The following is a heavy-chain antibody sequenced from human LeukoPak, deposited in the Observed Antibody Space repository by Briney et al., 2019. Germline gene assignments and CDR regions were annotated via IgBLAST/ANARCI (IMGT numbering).Heavy chain of an antibody. V-gene: IGHV4-59*01. CDR3: ARVSGSGSYRLYYYYYMDV. CDR2: IYYSGST. D-gene: IGHD3-10*01. J-gene: IGHJ6*03. Sequence: SETLSLTCTVSGGSISSYYWSWIRQPPGKGLEWIGYIYYSGSTNYNPSLKSRVTISVDTSKNQFSLKLSSVTAADTAVYYCARVSGSGSYRLYYYYYMDVWGKGTTVTISS. CDR1: GGSISSYY.